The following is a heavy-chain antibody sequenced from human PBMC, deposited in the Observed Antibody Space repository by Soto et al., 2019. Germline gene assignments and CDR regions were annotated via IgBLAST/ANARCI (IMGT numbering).Heavy chain of an antibody. V-gene: IGHV1-46*01. CDR2: INPSGGST. J-gene: IGHJ6*02. CDR3: ARDLVVVVAATNYYYGMDV. CDR1: GYTFTSYY. D-gene: IGHD2-15*01. Sequence: ASVKVSCKASGYTFTSYYMHWVRQAPGQGLEWMGIINPSGGSTSYAQKFQGRVTMTRDTSTSTVYMELSSLRSEDTAVYYCARDLVVVVAATNYYYGMDVWGQGTTVTVS.